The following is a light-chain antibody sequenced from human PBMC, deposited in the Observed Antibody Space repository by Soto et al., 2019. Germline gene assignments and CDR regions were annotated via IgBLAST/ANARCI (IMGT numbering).Light chain of an antibody. Sequence: QSALTQPASVSGSPGQSITISFTGTSSDVGGYNYVSWYQHHPGKAPKLMIYDVSSRPSGVSYRFSGSKSGNTASLTISGLQDEDEADYYCSSYTSSTTEVFGTGTKLTVL. CDR2: DVS. J-gene: IGLJ1*01. CDR3: SSYTSSTTEV. CDR1: SSDVGGYNY. V-gene: IGLV2-14*03.